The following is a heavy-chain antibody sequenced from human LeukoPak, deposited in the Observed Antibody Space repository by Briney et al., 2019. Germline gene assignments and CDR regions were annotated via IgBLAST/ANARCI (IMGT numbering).Heavy chain of an antibody. CDR2: ISRSGSTI. Sequence: KPGGSLRLFCAASGFTFSDYYMNWIRQAPGKGLEWVSYISRSGSTIYYADSVKGRFTISRDNAKNSLYLQMNSLRAEDTAVYYCARDKVQLATPDFYYSYYMDVWGKGTTVTVSS. CDR3: ARDKVQLATPDFYYSYYMDV. CDR1: GFTFSDYY. J-gene: IGHJ6*03. V-gene: IGHV3-11*04. D-gene: IGHD6-13*01.